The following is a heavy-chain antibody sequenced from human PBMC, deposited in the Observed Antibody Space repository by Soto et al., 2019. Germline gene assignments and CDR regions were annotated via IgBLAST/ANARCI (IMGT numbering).Heavy chain of an antibody. CDR2: ISGSGGST. D-gene: IGHD3-3*01. CDR3: AKESYYDFWSDYWSLDY. CDR1: GFTFSSYA. V-gene: IGHV3-23*01. J-gene: IGHJ4*02. Sequence: EVQLLESGGGLVQPGGSLRLSCAASGFTFSSYAMSWVRQAPGKGLEWVSAISGSGGSTYYADSVKGRFTISRDNSKNTLYLQMNSLRAEDTAVYYCAKESYYDFWSDYWSLDYWGQGTLVTVSS.